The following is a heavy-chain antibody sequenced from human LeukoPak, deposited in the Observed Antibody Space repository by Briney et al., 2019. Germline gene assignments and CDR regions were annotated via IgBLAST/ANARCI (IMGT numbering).Heavy chain of an antibody. CDR2: ISGRGDYT. D-gene: IGHD6-13*01. CDR3: AKGPRSSWYHYGMDV. CDR1: GFTFSTYV. V-gene: IGHV3-23*01. Sequence: GGSLRLSCAASGFTFSTYVMAWVRQAPGQGLEWVSVISGRGDYTYYADSMKGRFTISRDNSKNSLFLQMNGLRAEDTAVYYCAKGPRSSWYHYGMDVWAKGPRSPSPQ. J-gene: IGHJ6*04.